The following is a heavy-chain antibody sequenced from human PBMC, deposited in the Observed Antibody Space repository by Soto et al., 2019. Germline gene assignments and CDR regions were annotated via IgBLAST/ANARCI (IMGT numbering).Heavy chain of an antibody. CDR1: GGSISSYY. D-gene: IGHD6-19*01. J-gene: IGHJ3*02. Sequence: SETLSITCTVSGGSISSYYWSWIRQPPGKGLEWIGYIYYSGSTNYNPSLKSRVTISVDTSKNQFSLKLSSVTAADTAVYYCARGGSSGWYGGAFDIWGQGTMVTVSS. V-gene: IGHV4-59*01. CDR2: IYYSGST. CDR3: ARGGSSGWYGGAFDI.